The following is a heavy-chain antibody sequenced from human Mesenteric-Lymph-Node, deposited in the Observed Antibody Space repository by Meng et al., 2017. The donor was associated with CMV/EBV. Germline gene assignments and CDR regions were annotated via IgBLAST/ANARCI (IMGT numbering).Heavy chain of an antibody. J-gene: IGHJ6*02. V-gene: IGHV3-9*01. CDR1: GFTFDDYA. Sequence: GGSLRLSCAASGFTFDDYAMHWVRQAPGKGLEWVSGISWNSDYIGYADSVKGRYTISRDNAKNSLYLQMNSLRAEDTAVYYCARAGYRYGSYYYYGMDVWGQGTAVTVSS. D-gene: IGHD5-18*01. CDR3: ARAGYRYGSYYYYGMDV. CDR2: ISWNSDYI.